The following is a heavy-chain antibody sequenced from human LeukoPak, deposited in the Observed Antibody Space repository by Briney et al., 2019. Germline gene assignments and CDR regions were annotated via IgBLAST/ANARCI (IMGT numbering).Heavy chain of an antibody. CDR2: IYHSGST. Sequence: SETLSLTCTVSGYSISSGSYWGWIRQPPGKGLEWIGTIYHSGSTYYNPSLKSRVTISVDTSKNQFSLKLSSVTAADTAVYYCARGGSPAAISFAFDIWGQGTMVTVSS. V-gene: IGHV4-38-2*02. CDR1: GYSISSGSY. J-gene: IGHJ3*02. D-gene: IGHD2-2*02. CDR3: ARGGSPAAISFAFDI.